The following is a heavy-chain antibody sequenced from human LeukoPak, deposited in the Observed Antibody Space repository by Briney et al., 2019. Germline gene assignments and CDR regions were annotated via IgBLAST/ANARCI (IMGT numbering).Heavy chain of an antibody. V-gene: IGHV4-59*08. D-gene: IGHD1-7*01. Sequence: PSETLSLTCTVSGGSISSYYWSWIRQPPGKGLEWIGYIYYSGSTYYNPSLKSRVTISVDTSKNQFSLKLSSVTAADTAVYYCARTAITGTTVEYYYYGMDVWGQGTTVTVSS. J-gene: IGHJ6*02. CDR3: ARTAITGTTVEYYYYGMDV. CDR2: IYYSGST. CDR1: GGSISSYY.